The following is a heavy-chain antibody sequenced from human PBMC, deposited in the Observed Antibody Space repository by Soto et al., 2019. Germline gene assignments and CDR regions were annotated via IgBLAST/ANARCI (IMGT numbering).Heavy chain of an antibody. Sequence: GASVKVSCKASGYTFTSYGISWVRQAPGQGLEWMGWINPGDSDTRYSQSFQGQVTISADKSISTAYLQWSSLKASDTAMYYCARQGCSGGSFYSFTGSYYYTDVWGKGTTVTVSS. CDR2: INPGDSDT. D-gene: IGHD2-15*01. CDR1: GYTFTSYG. CDR3: ARQGCSGGSFYSFTGSYYYTDV. V-gene: IGHV5-51*01. J-gene: IGHJ6*03.